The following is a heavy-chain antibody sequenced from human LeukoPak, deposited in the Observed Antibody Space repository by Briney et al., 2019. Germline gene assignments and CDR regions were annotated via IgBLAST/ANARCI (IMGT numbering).Heavy chain of an antibody. CDR3: AKDLKQQLVRDAFDI. CDR1: GYTFTSYG. J-gene: IGHJ3*02. V-gene: IGHV1-18*01. Sequence: ASVTVSCTASGYTFTSYGIRWVRQAAGQGLAWLGWISAYNGNTNYAQKLQGRVTMTPDTSTSTAYMELRSLRSDDTAVYYCAKDLKQQLVRDAFDIWGQGTMVTVSS. CDR2: ISAYNGNT. D-gene: IGHD6-13*01.